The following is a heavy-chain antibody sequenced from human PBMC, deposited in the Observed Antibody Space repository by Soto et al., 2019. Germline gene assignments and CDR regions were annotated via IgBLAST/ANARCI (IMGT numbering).Heavy chain of an antibody. CDR3: ARRLDDTPETFFNWFDP. J-gene: IGHJ5*02. CDR1: GGSINTGGYY. D-gene: IGHD2-15*01. CDR2: IFYTGTA. Sequence: QVQLQESGPGLVKPSQTLSLTCTVSGGSINTGGYYWGWIRHLPGEGLEWIGHIFYTGTAYYNPSLRSRVTVSIDKSANQFSLHMYSVTAADTAMYYCARRLDDTPETFFNWFDPWGQGILVTVSS. V-gene: IGHV4-31*03.